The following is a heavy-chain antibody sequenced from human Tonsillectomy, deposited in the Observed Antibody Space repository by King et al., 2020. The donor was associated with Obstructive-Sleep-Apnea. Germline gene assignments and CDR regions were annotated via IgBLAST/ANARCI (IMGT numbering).Heavy chain of an antibody. Sequence: VQLQESGPGLVKPSQTLALTCTFLGGPISSYYWAVVRKPPGKGLGWVGYIYYIWITNSKPSHKSRVTIPVDTSKNQFSLKLSSVTAADTAVYYCASRLGEGPLTPWGSSSDFLGIDPWGQGTLVTVSS. CDR2: IYYIWIT. CDR1: GGPISSYY. J-gene: IGHJ5*02. CDR3: ASRLGEGPLTPWGSSSDFLGIDP. V-gene: IGHV4-59*01. D-gene: IGHD6-13*01.